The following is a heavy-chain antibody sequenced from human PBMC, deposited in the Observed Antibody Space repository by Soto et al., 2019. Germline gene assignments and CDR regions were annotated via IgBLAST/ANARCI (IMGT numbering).Heavy chain of an antibody. Sequence: QRLSCAASGFTFSSYSMSWVRQAPGKGLEWVSGFRTSGDGGTTYYADSVKGRFTISRDNSKNMLFLQMNSLRAEDTAIYYCAKKVNSGPGSQYFDYWGQGTLVTVSS. CDR2: FRTSGDGGTT. V-gene: IGHV3-23*01. CDR1: GFTFSSYS. J-gene: IGHJ4*02. D-gene: IGHD3-10*01. CDR3: AKKVNSGPGSQYFDY.